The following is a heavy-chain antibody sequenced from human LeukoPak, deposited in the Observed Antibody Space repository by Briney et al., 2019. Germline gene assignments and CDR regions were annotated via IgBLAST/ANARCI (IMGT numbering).Heavy chain of an antibody. Sequence: PGGSLRLSCAASGFTFTNYWMNWLRQAPGKGLEWVANIKQDGGAKNYVDSVKGRFTISRDNAKNSLYLQMNSLRVEDTAVYYCARDLSGYELNPAEYFQHWGQGTLVTVSS. V-gene: IGHV3-7*01. CDR2: IKQDGGAK. CDR3: ARDLSGYELNPAEYFQH. J-gene: IGHJ1*01. CDR1: GFTFTNYW. D-gene: IGHD5-12*01.